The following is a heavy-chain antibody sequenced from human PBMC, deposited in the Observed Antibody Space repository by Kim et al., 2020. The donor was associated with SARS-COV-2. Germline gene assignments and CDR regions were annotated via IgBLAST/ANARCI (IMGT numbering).Heavy chain of an antibody. D-gene: IGHD3-10*01. CDR1: GGSISSYY. V-gene: IGHV4-59*01. Sequence: SETLSLTCTVSGGSISSYYWSWIRQPPGKGLEWIGYIYYSGSTNYNSSLKSRVTISVDTSKNQFSLKLSSVTAADTAVYYCARVYGSGSYYTHESITFDPWGQGTLVTVSS. CDR3: ARVYGSGSYYTHESITFDP. J-gene: IGHJ5*02. CDR2: IYYSGST.